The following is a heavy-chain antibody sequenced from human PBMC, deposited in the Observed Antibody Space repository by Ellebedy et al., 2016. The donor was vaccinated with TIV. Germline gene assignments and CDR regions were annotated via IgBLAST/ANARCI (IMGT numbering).Heavy chain of an antibody. D-gene: IGHD3-3*01. CDR3: ARDRGRYDFWSGYPEYFQH. J-gene: IGHJ1*01. CDR1: GGTFSSYA. Sequence: SVKVSXXASGGTFSSYAISWVRQAPGQGLEWMGGIIPIFGTANYAQKFQGRVTITADKSTSTAYMELSSLRSEDTAVYYCARDRGRYDFWSGYPEYFQHWGQGTLATVSS. V-gene: IGHV1-69*06. CDR2: IIPIFGTA.